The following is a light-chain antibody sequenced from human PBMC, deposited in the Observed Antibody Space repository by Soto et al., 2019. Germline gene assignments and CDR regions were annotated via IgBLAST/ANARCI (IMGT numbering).Light chain of an antibody. CDR2: EVS. Sequence: QSALTQPPSASGSPGQSVTISCTGTSSDVGGYNYVSWYQQHPGKAPKLMIYEVSKRPSGVPDRFSGSKSGNTASLTVSGLQAEDEADYYCSSYAGNGAWVFGGGTKLTVL. CDR1: SSDVGGYNY. CDR3: SSYAGNGAWV. J-gene: IGLJ3*02. V-gene: IGLV2-8*01.